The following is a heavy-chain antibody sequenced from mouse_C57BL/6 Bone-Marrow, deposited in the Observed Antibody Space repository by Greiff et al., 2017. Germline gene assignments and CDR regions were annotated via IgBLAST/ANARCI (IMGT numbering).Heavy chain of an antibody. CDR1: GYAFTNYL. CDR2: INPGSGGT. Sequence: QVQLQQSGAELVRPGTSVKVSCKASGYAFTNYLIEWVKQRPGQGLEWIGVINPGSGGTNYNEKFKGKATLTADKPSSTAYMQLSSLTSEDSAVYFCAREGGLDAMDYWGQGTSVTVSS. J-gene: IGHJ4*01. V-gene: IGHV1-54*01. CDR3: AREGGLDAMDY. D-gene: IGHD3-3*01.